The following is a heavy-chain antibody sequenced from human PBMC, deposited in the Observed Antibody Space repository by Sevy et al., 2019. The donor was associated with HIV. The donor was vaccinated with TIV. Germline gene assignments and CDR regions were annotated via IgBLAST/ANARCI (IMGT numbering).Heavy chain of an antibody. CDR2: ISYDGSTK. D-gene: IGHD4-17*01. Sequence: GGSLRLSCAASGVTFSSYAMHWVRQAPGKGLEWVAVISYDGSTKYYADSVKGRFTISRDNSKKTVYLQMNSLRVEDTAVCYCARDQHDYAGNIRTGWFDPWGQGALVTVSS. V-gene: IGHV3-30-3*01. CDR1: GVTFSSYA. J-gene: IGHJ5*02. CDR3: ARDQHDYAGNIRTGWFDP.